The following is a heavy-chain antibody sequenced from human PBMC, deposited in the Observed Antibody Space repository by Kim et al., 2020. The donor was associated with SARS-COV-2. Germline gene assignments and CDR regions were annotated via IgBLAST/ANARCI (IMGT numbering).Heavy chain of an antibody. CDR2: IYSGSIAT. D-gene: IGHD3-16*01. J-gene: IGHJ4*01. CDR1: GFTFSSDA. V-gene: IGHV3-23*03. Sequence: GGSLRLSCVASGFTFSSDAMSWVRQAPGKGLEWVSVIYSGSIATYYADSVKGRFTVSRDDSTNTLFLQMNSLSADDTAVYYCVKQHHIASGGGGFSDY. CDR3: VKQHHIASGGGGFSDY.